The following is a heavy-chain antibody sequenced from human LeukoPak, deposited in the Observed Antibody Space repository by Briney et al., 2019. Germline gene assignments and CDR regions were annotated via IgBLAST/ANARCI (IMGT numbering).Heavy chain of an antibody. D-gene: IGHD2-2*01. CDR2: IYTSGST. J-gene: IGHJ6*03. CDR1: GGSISSYY. Sequence: PSDTLSLTCTVCGGSISSYYWIWLRQPAGKGLEWIGRIYTSGSTNYNPSLKSRVTMSVDTSKNQFSLKLSSVTAADTAVYYCARGIYCSSTSCYYYYYYMDVWGKGTTVTVSS. CDR3: ARGIYCSSTSCYYYYYYMDV. V-gene: IGHV4-4*07.